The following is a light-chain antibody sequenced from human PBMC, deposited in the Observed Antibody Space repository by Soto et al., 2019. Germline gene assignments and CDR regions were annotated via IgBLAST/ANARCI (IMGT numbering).Light chain of an antibody. CDR1: QTFSSW. Sequence: DIQMTQSPSTLSASVGDRVTITCRASQTFSSWLAWYQQKPGTAPKLLIYKASSLESGVPSRFSGSGSGTEFTLTISSLQPDDFVTYYCQQYSIYSPSTFGQGTKVEIK. CDR2: KAS. J-gene: IGKJ1*01. V-gene: IGKV1-5*03. CDR3: QQYSIYSPST.